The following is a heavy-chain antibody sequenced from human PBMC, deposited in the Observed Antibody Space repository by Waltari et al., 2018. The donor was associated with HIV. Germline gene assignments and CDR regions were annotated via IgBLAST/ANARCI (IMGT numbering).Heavy chain of an antibody. CDR1: GGSISISSYY. CDR3: ARFKGYYDSSGYPQALFDY. CDR2: IYYSGST. J-gene: IGHJ4*02. V-gene: IGHV4-39*07. D-gene: IGHD3-22*01. Sequence: QLQLQESGPGRVKPWETLSLTGTVSGGSISISSYYGGWIRQPPGKGLEWIGSIYYSGSTYYNPSLKSRVTISVDTSKNQFSLKLSSVTAADTAVYYCARFKGYYDSSGYPQALFDYWGQGTLVTVSS.